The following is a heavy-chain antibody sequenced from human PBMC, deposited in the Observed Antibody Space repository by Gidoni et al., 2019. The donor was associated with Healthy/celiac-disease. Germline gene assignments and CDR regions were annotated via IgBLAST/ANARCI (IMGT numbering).Heavy chain of an antibody. V-gene: IGHV1-3*01. D-gene: IGHD6-6*01. Sequence: QRLEWMGWINAGNGNTKYSQKFQGRVTITRDTSASTVYMERSSLRSEDTAVYYCARESSSSDYFDYWGQGTLVTVSS. CDR3: ARESSSSDYFDY. CDR2: INAGNGNT. J-gene: IGHJ4*02.